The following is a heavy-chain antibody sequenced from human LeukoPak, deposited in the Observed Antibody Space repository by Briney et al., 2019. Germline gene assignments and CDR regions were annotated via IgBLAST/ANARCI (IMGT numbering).Heavy chain of an antibody. Sequence: GASVKVSCKASGYTFTSYAMNWMRQAPGQGLEWMGWISAYNGNTNYAQKLQGRVTMTTDTSTSTAYMEPRSLRSDDTAVYYCARVEGATYYFDYWGQGTLVTVSS. CDR2: ISAYNGNT. J-gene: IGHJ4*02. V-gene: IGHV1-18*01. CDR3: ARVEGATYYFDY. CDR1: GYTFTSYA. D-gene: IGHD1-26*01.